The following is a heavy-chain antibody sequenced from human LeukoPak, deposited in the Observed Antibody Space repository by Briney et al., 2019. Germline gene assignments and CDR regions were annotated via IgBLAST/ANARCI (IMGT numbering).Heavy chain of an antibody. CDR1: GASISSYY. CDR2: MYYGGST. J-gene: IGHJ3*02. D-gene: IGHD1-26*01. V-gene: IGHV4-59*01. CDR3: ARGGSIVGATPHDTFDI. Sequence: SETLSLTCTVSGASISSYYWSWIRQPPGKGLEWIGYMYYGGSTNYNPSLKSRVTTSVDTSKNQFSLQLSSVTAADTAVYYCARGGSIVGATPHDTFDIWGQGTMVTVP.